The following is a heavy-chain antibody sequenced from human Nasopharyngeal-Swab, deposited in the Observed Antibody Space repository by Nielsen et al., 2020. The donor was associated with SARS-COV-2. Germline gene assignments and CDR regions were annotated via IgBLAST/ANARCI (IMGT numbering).Heavy chain of an antibody. CDR3: ARDLPPIVVVPAAKTLGYNWFDP. V-gene: IGHV1-18*01. D-gene: IGHD2-2*01. CDR1: GYPFTSYG. CDR2: ISAYNGNT. Sequence: ASVKVSCKASGYPFTSYGISWVRQAPGQGLEWTGWISAYNGNTNYAQKLQGRVTMTTDTSTSTAYMELRSLRSDDTAVYYCARDLPPIVVVPAAKTLGYNWFDPWGQGTLVTVSS. J-gene: IGHJ5*02.